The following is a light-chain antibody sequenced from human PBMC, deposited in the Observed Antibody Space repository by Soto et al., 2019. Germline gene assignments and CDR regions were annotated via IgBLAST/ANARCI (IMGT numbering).Light chain of an antibody. J-gene: IGKJ1*01. CDR1: QSVSSSY. V-gene: IGKV3-20*01. Sequence: EIVLTQSPGTLSLSPGERATLSCRASQSVSSSYLAWYQQKPGQAPRLLIYGASSRATGIPDRFSGSGSGTDFTLTISRLEPEDFAVYYCQQYGSLPRTFGHGTKVDIK. CDR3: QQYGSLPRT. CDR2: GAS.